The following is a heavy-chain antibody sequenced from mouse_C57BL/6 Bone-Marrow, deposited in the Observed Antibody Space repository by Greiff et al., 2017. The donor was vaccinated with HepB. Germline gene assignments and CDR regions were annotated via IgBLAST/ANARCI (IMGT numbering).Heavy chain of an antibody. D-gene: IGHD2-4*01. CDR1: GYSFTDYN. J-gene: IGHJ3*01. CDR3: ARKGDYDGEVCPGFAY. Sequence: VQLKQSGPELVKPGASVKISCKASGYSFTDYNMNWVKQSNGKSLEWIGVINPNYGTTSYNQKFKGKATLTVDQSSSTAYMQLNSLTSEDSAVYYCARKGDYDGEVCPGFAYWGQGTLVTVSA. V-gene: IGHV1-39*01. CDR2: INPNYGTT.